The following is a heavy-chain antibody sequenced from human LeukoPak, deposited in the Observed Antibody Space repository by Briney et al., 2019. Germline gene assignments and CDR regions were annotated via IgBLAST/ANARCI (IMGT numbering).Heavy chain of an antibody. V-gene: IGHV3-9*01. CDR3: AKDRGSSTSSLDY. D-gene: IGHD2-2*01. Sequence: GRSLRLSCAASGITFDDYAMHWVRQAPGKGLEWVSGISWNSGSIGYADSVKGRFTISRDNAKNSLYLQMNSLRAEDTALYYCAKDRGSSTSSLDYWGQGTLVTVSS. CDR1: GITFDDYA. CDR2: ISWNSGSI. J-gene: IGHJ4*02.